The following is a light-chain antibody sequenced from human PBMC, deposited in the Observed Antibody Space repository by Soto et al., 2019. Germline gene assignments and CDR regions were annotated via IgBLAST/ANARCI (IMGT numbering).Light chain of an antibody. CDR1: SSDVGGYNY. CDR2: EVN. CDR3: SSYAGSDIFV. J-gene: IGLJ2*01. V-gene: IGLV2-8*01. Sequence: QSVLTQPPSASGSPGQSLTISCTGTSSDVGGYNYVFWYQQHPGKAPKLMIYEVNKRPSGVPDRFSGSKSDNTASLTVSGLQADDEADYYCSSYAGSDIFVFGGGTKLTV.